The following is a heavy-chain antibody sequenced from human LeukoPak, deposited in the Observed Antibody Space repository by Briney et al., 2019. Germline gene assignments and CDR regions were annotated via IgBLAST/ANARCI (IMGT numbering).Heavy chain of an antibody. CDR3: ARDLDSSGWYFDY. Sequence: PGGSLRLSCAASGFTFRSYGMHWVRQAPGKGLEWVAVIWDDGSDKYYAGSVKGRFTISRDNAKNSLYLQMNSLRAEDTAVYYCARDLDSSGWYFDYWGQGTLVTVSS. D-gene: IGHD6-19*01. V-gene: IGHV3-33*01. CDR2: IWDDGSDK. CDR1: GFTFRSYG. J-gene: IGHJ4*02.